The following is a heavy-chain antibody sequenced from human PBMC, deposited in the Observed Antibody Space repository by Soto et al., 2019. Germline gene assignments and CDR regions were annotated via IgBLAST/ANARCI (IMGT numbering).Heavy chain of an antibody. CDR2: IYHSGST. D-gene: IGHD3-10*01. V-gene: IGHV4-30-2*01. Sequence: SETLSLTCAVSGGSISSGGYSWSWIRQPPGKGLEWIGYIYHSGSTYYNPSLKSRATISVDRSKNQFSLKLSSVTAADTAVYYCARVWGGAFDFWGKGTMVTVPS. CDR3: ARVWGGAFDF. CDR1: GGSISSGGYS. J-gene: IGHJ3*01.